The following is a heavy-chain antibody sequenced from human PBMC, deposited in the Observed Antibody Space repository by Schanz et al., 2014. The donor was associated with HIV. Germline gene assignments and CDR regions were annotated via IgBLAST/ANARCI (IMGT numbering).Heavy chain of an antibody. CDR1: GFAFSNYA. CDR2: ITESGGCT. Sequence: EVQLLESGGGLVQPGGSLRLSCAASGFAFSNYAMSWVRQAPGKGLEWVSSITESGGCTYYADSVNGRFTISRDNSKNTLYLQMTTLRTEDTAVYYCAKPEYDSSGNSQSHFDYWGQGTLVTVSS. CDR3: AKPEYDSSGNSQSHFDY. J-gene: IGHJ4*02. D-gene: IGHD3-22*01. V-gene: IGHV3-23*01.